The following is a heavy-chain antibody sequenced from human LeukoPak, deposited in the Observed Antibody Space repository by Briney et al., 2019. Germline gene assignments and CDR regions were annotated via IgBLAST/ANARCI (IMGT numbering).Heavy chain of an antibody. J-gene: IGHJ4*02. V-gene: IGHV1-8*01. CDR1: GYTFTSYD. Sequence: ASVTVSFKASGYTFTSYDINWVRQATGQGLEWMGWMNPNSGNTGYAQKFQGRVTMTRNTSISTAYMELSSLRSEDTAVYYCARAVKYCSGGSCYFYFDYWGQGTLVTVSS. D-gene: IGHD2-15*01. CDR2: MNPNSGNT. CDR3: ARAVKYCSGGSCYFYFDY.